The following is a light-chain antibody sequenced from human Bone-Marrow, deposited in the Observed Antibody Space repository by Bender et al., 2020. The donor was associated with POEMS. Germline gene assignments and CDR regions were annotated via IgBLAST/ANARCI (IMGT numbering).Light chain of an antibody. CDR3: ATWDDSLNGPV. Sequence: QSMLTQPPSASGTPGQRVAISCSGKSSNIGSSTVNWFQQLPKTAPKLLIYNDNQRPSGVPDRFSGSKSGTSASLAISGLQSEDEAHYYCATWDDSLNGPVFGGGTLLTVL. J-gene: IGLJ7*01. CDR1: SSNIGSST. CDR2: NDN. V-gene: IGLV1-44*01.